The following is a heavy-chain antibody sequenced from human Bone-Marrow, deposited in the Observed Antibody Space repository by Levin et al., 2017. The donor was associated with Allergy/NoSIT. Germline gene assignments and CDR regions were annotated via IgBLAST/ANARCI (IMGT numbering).Heavy chain of an antibody. D-gene: IGHD6-6*01. J-gene: IGHJ6*02. V-gene: IGHV3-21*01. CDR3: AREGQLPVPYYYGMDV. CDR1: GFTFSSYS. CDR2: ISSSSSYI. Sequence: GESLKISCAASGFTFSSYSMNWVRQAPGKGLEWVSSISSSSSYIYYADSVKGRFTISRDNAKNSLYLQMNSLRAEDTAVYYCAREGQLPVPYYYGMDVWGQGTTVTVSS.